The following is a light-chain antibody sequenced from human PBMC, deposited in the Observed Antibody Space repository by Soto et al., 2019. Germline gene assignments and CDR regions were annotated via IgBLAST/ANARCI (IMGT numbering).Light chain of an antibody. CDR3: QQSNTSPYT. J-gene: IGKJ5*01. Sequence: DIQMTQSPSSLFASVGDRVTITSRASQSVSNYLNWFHHTPGRAPKILIHTASTLRSGVPSRFSGSGSGTDFTLAISSLQREDFSTYYCQQSNTSPYTFGQGTRLEI. V-gene: IGKV1-39*01. CDR2: TAS. CDR1: QSVSNY.